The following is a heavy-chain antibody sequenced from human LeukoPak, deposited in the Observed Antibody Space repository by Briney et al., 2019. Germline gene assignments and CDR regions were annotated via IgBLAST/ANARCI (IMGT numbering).Heavy chain of an antibody. V-gene: IGHV4-4*02. CDR2: IHHSGST. D-gene: IGHD3-10*01. Sequence: SETLSLTCAVSGGSISTNNWWTWVRQPPGKGLEWIGEIHHSGSTDYNPSLKSRVTISPDKSKNQFSLKLTSVTAADTAIYYCTKGRGIWGQGTLVTVSS. J-gene: IGHJ4*02. CDR3: TKGRGI. CDR1: GGSISTNNW.